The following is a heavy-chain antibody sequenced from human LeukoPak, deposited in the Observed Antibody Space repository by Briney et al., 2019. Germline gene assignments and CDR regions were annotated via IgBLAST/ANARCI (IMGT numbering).Heavy chain of an antibody. V-gene: IGHV4-34*01. CDR3: ASEASVDYSNYAPLDY. CDR2: INHSGST. J-gene: IGHJ4*02. Sequence: SETLSLTCTVSGGSISSYYWSWIRQPPGKGLEWIGEINHSGSTNYNPSLKSRVTISVDTSKNQFSLKLSSVTAADTAVYYCASEASVDYSNYAPLDYWGQGTLVTVSS. D-gene: IGHD4-11*01. CDR1: GGSISSYY.